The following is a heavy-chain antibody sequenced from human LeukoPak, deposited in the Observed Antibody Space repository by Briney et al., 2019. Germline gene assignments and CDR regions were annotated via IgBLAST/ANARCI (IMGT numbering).Heavy chain of an antibody. CDR2: INTNTGNP. D-gene: IGHD3-10*01. V-gene: IGHV7-4-1*02. CDR3: ARGITMVRGVIPAY. CDR1: GYTFTSYA. Sequence: ASVKVSCKASGYTFTSYAMNWVRQAPGQGHEWMGWINTNTGNPTYAQGFTGRFVFSLDTSVSTAYLQISSLKAEDTAVYYCARGITMVRGVIPAYWGQGTLVTVSS. J-gene: IGHJ4*02.